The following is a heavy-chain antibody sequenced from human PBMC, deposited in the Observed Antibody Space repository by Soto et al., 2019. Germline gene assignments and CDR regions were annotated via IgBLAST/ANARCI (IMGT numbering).Heavy chain of an antibody. CDR1: GFTVSSNY. D-gene: IGHD3-22*01. CDR2: IYSGGST. J-gene: IGHJ1*01. Sequence: EVQLVESGGGLIQPGGSLRLSCAASGFTVSSNYMSWVHQAPGKGLEWVSVIYSGGSTYYADSVKGRFTISRDNSKNTLYLQMNSLTAEDTAVYYCARDRVESGYPEYFQHWGQGTLVTVYS. V-gene: IGHV3-53*01. CDR3: ARDRVESGYPEYFQH.